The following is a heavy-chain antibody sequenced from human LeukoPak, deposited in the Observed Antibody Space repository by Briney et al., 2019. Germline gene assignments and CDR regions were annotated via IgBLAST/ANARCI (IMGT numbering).Heavy chain of an antibody. V-gene: IGHV4-34*01. J-gene: IGHJ4*02. D-gene: IGHD6-13*01. CDR1: GGSFSGYY. Sequence: SETLSLTCAVYGGSFSGYYWSWIRQPPGKGLEWIGEINHSGSTNYNSSLKSRVTISVDTSKNQFSLKLSSVTAADTAVYYCARERKSSSSAFDYWGQGTLVTVSS. CDR2: INHSGST. CDR3: ARERKSSSSAFDY.